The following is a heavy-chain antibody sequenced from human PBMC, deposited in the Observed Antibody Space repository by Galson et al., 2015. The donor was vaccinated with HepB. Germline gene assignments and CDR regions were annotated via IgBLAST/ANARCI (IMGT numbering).Heavy chain of an antibody. CDR2: ISGSGGST. Sequence: SLRLSCAASGFTSSRYVISWVRQAPGKGLEWVSAISGSGGSTYYADSVKGRFTISRDNSKSTLYLQMNSPRAEDTAVYYCARDPRGTYGAFDIWGQGTMVAVSS. CDR1: GFTSSRYV. V-gene: IGHV3-23*01. D-gene: IGHD1-26*01. CDR3: ARDPRGTYGAFDI. J-gene: IGHJ3*02.